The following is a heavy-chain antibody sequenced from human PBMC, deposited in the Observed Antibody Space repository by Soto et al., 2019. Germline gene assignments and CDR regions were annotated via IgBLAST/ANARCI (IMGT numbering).Heavy chain of an antibody. D-gene: IGHD3-9*01. CDR2: IVVGSGNT. V-gene: IGHV1-58*01. CDR3: AAAGGTGYYGFDY. J-gene: IGHJ4*02. CDR1: GFTFTSSA. Sequence: GASVKVSCKASGFTFTSSAVQWVRQARGQRLEWIGWIVVGSGNTNYAQKFQERVTITRDMSTSTAYMELSSLRSEDTAVYYCAAAGGTGYYGFDYWGQGTLVTVSS.